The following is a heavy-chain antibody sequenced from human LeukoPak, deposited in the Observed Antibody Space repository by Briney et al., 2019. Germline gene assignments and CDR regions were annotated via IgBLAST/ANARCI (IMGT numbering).Heavy chain of an antibody. D-gene: IGHD3-16*01. Sequence: PSETLSLTCTVSGGSISSYYWSWIRQPARKGLEWIGRIYTSGSTNYNPSLKSRVTMSVDTSKNQFSLKLSSVTAADTAVYYCARDGVLGGLFVWDYWGQGTLVTVSS. CDR1: GGSISSYY. CDR2: IYTSGST. CDR3: ARDGVLGGLFVWDY. J-gene: IGHJ4*02. V-gene: IGHV4-4*07.